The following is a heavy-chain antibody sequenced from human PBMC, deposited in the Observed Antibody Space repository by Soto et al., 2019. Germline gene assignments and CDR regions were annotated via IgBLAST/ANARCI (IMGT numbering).Heavy chain of an antibody. Sequence: SETLSLTSAPSGDSIISDKWWSRIRQPPGKGLQWIGEIYHSGSTKYNPSLKSRVIISVDKSKNQFSLKLSSVTDADTAVYYCARGETQQQRDYWGQGTLVTVS. J-gene: IGHJ4*02. D-gene: IGHD6-13*01. V-gene: IGHV4-4*02. CDR1: GDSIISDKW. CDR2: IYHSGST. CDR3: ARGETQQQRDY.